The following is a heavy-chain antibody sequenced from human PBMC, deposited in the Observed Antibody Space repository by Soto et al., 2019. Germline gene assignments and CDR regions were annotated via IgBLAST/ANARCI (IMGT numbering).Heavy chain of an antibody. CDR1: GFTFSSYA. CDR3: ARDYYRFTIGYGFSMDV. D-gene: IGHD5-12*01. J-gene: IGHJ6*02. CDR2: ISYDGSNK. Sequence: QVQLVESGGGVVQPGRSLRLSCAASGFTFSSYAMHWVRQAPGKGLEWVAVISYDGSNKYYADSVKGRFTISRDNSKNTLYLQMNSLRAEDTAVYYCARDYYRFTIGYGFSMDVWGQGTTVTVSS. V-gene: IGHV3-30-3*01.